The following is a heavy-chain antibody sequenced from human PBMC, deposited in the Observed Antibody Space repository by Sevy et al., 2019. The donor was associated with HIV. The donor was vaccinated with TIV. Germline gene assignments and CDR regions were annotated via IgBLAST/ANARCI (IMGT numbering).Heavy chain of an antibody. CDR2: ISYDGSNK. Sequence: GGSLRLSCAASGFTFSSYAMHWVRQAPGKGLEWVAVISYDGSNKYYADSVKGRFTISRDNSKNTLYLQMNSLRAEDTAVYYCARDLQVRSPWGNYYYYGTDVWGQGTTVTV. V-gene: IGHV3-30-3*01. J-gene: IGHJ6*02. D-gene: IGHD3-16*01. CDR3: ARDLQVRSPWGNYYYYGTDV. CDR1: GFTFSSYA.